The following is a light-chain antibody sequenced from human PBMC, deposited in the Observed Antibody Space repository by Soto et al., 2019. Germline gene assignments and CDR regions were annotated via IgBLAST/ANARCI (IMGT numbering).Light chain of an antibody. CDR2: AAS. CDR3: QQLNSYPPDT. Sequence: IQLTQSPSSLSASVGDRVTITCRASQGISSYLAWYQQKPGKAPKLLIYAASTLQSGVPSRFRGSGSGTDFTLAISSLQPEEFATYYCQQLNSYPPDTFGQGTKLEIK. V-gene: IGKV1-9*01. J-gene: IGKJ2*01. CDR1: QGISSY.